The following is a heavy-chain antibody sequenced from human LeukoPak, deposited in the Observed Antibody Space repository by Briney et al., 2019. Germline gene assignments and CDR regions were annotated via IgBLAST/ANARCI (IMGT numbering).Heavy chain of an antibody. Sequence: SETLSLTCTVSGGSISSYYWSWIRQPPGKGLEWIGYIYYGGSTNYNPSLKSRVTISVDTSKNQFSLKLSSVTAADTAVYYCARRTYFDLWGRGTLVTVSS. CDR2: IYYGGST. CDR3: ARRTYFDL. J-gene: IGHJ2*01. CDR1: GGSISSYY. V-gene: IGHV4-59*08.